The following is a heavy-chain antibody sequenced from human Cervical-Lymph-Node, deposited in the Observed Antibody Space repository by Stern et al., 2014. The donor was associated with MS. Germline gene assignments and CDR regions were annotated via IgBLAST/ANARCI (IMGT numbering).Heavy chain of an antibody. V-gene: IGHV1-18*01. CDR3: ARDRANYGVFDY. CDR2: VSGHNGIT. CDR1: GYTFSDYG. J-gene: IGHJ4*02. D-gene: IGHD4-17*01. Sequence: QVQLVQSGGEVKKPGASVKVSCKASGYTFSDYGITWVRLAPGPGLEWMGWVSGHNGITNDARKFQDRVSITRDTSTSTAYMELRSLTSDDTAVYFCARDRANYGVFDYWGQGSQVTVSA.